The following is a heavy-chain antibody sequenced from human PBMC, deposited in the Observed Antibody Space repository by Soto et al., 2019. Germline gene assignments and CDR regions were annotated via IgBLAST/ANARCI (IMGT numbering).Heavy chain of an antibody. D-gene: IGHD6-19*01. CDR3: ARVPIIAVAGNFDY. CDR1: GGSLSSGSYY. J-gene: IGHJ4*02. CDR2: IYYSGST. Sequence: QVQLQESGPGLVKPSETLSLTCTVSGGSLSSGSYYWSWIRQPPGKGLEWIGYIYYSGSTNYNPSLKSRVTISVDTSKNQFSLKLSSVTAADTAVYYCARVPIIAVAGNFDYWGQGTLVTVSS. V-gene: IGHV4-61*01.